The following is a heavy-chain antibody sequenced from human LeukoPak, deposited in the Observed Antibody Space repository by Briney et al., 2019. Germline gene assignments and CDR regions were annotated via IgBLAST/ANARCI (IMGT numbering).Heavy chain of an antibody. CDR3: ARGPGYSSSWFEYFQH. CDR2: IKQDGSEK. J-gene: IGHJ1*01. V-gene: IGHV3-7*01. Sequence: GGSLRLSCAASGFTFSSYWMSWVRQAPGKGLEWVANIKQDGSEKYYVDSVKGRFTISRDNAKNSLYLQMNSLRAEDTAVYYSARGPGYSSSWFEYFQHWGQGTLVTVS. CDR1: GFTFSSYW. D-gene: IGHD6-13*01.